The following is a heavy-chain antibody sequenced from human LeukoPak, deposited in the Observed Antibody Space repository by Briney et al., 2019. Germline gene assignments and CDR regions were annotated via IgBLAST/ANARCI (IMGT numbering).Heavy chain of an antibody. CDR3: ARDLGQYYDTSDNWFDP. Sequence: GGSLRLSCAASGFTVSRNHMSWVRQAPGKGLEWVSVLYSGGSTYYADSVKGRFIISRDNAKNTLNLQMNSLRAEDTAVYYCARDLGQYYDTSDNWFDPWGQGTLVTVSS. CDR1: GFTVSRNH. CDR2: LYSGGST. D-gene: IGHD3-22*01. J-gene: IGHJ5*02. V-gene: IGHV3-53*01.